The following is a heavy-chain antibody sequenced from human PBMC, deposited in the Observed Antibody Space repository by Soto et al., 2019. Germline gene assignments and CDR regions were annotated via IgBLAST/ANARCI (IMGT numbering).Heavy chain of an antibody. CDR3: ARDRQSTPWYAADY. V-gene: IGHV3-21*01. CDR2: ISGSGGYI. CDR1: GFTFSSYS. Sequence: GSLRLSCEGSGFTFSSYSMNWVRQAPGKGLEWVSSISGSGGYIYYADSVKGRFTISRGNAKNSLYLQMTSLRDEDTALYYCARDRQSTPWYAADYWGQGSLVTVSS. J-gene: IGHJ4*02. D-gene: IGHD6-13*01.